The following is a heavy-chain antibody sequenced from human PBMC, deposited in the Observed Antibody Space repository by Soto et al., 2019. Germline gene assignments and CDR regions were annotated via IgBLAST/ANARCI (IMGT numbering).Heavy chain of an antibody. J-gene: IGHJ6*02. D-gene: IGHD5-12*01. CDR3: ARVRGRAESAPSGMDL. CDR1: GGSFNGYY. CDR2: VNYSGTS. Sequence: SETMSLTCALYGGSFNGYYWNWVRHTPGKGLEWIGEVNYSGTSNYKPSLKNRVTLSVDTSKKQFSLRLTSVTAADTGIYFCARVRGRAESAPSGMDLWGQGTTVTVSS. V-gene: IGHV4-34*01.